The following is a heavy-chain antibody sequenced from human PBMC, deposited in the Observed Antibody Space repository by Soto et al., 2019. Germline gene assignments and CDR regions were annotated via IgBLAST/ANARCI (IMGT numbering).Heavy chain of an antibody. J-gene: IGHJ4*02. CDR3: ARDSRVEPATAIPTFDY. V-gene: IGHV1-18*01. D-gene: IGHD2-21*02. CDR1: GYTFTSYG. CDR2: ISAYSVNT. Sequence: ASVKVSCKASGYTFTSYGISWVRQAPGQGFEWMGWISAYSVNTHYAQKFQGRVTMTTDTSTSTAYMELRSLRSDDTAVYYCARDSRVEPATAIPTFDYWGQGTLVTVSS.